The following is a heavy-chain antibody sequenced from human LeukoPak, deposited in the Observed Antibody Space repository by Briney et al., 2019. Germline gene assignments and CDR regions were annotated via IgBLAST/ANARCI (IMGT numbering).Heavy chain of an antibody. D-gene: IGHD3-16*02. J-gene: IGHJ4*02. CDR2: VYPGDSDT. Sequence: GESLKISCKGSGYRITNYWIGWVRQMPGKGLEWMGIVYPGDSDTRYSPSFQGQVTISADKSISTAYLQWSSLKASDTAMYHCAGSSMRTYYDYVWGSYRYPPAFDYWGQGTLVTVSS. CDR1: GYRITNYW. V-gene: IGHV5-51*01. CDR3: AGSSMRTYYDYVWGSYRYPPAFDY.